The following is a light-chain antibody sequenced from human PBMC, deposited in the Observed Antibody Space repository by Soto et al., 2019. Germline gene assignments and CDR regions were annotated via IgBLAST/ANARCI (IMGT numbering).Light chain of an antibody. Sequence: DIQLTQSPSFLSASVGDRVTITCRASQGISSYLAWYQQKPGKAPKLLIYAASTLQSGVPSRFSGSGSGTEFTLTISSLQPEDFATYYCQQYKSYSITFGQGTRLEIK. V-gene: IGKV1-9*01. J-gene: IGKJ5*01. CDR2: AAS. CDR3: QQYKSYSIT. CDR1: QGISSY.